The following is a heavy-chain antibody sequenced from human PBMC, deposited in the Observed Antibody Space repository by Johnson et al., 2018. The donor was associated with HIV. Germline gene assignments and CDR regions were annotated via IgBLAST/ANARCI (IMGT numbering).Heavy chain of an antibody. CDR3: AKGPWDLPHAFDI. J-gene: IGHJ3*02. V-gene: IGHV3-20*04. CDR2: INWNGGST. Sequence: VQLVESGGGVVRPGGSLRLSCVASKFTFDNYGMNWVRQAPGKGLEWVSGINWNGGSTDYADSVKGRFTISRDNTENPLYLQMNSLRVEDTVVYYCAKGPWDLPHAFDIWGQGTMVTVS. CDR1: KFTFDNYG. D-gene: IGHD1-26*01.